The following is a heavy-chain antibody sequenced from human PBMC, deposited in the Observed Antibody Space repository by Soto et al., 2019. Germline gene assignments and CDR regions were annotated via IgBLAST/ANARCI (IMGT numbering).Heavy chain of an antibody. D-gene: IGHD4-4*01. J-gene: IGHJ4*02. CDR1: GGTFSSYT. CDR2: IIPILGIA. Sequence: GASVKVSCKASGGTFSSYTISWVRQAPGQGLEWMGRIIPILGIANYAQKFQGRVTITADKSTSTAYMELSSLRSEDTAVYYCARNDYSTDLGVYYWGQGTLVTVS. CDR3: ARNDYSTDLGVYY. V-gene: IGHV1-69*02.